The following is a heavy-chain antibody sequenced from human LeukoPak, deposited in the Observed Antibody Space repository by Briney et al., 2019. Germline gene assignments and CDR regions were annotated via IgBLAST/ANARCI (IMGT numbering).Heavy chain of an antibody. CDR2: MNPNSGNT. D-gene: IGHD2-2*01. J-gene: IGHJ4*02. CDR3: ARGSRIVRTVERPYHLPSYYFDY. CDR1: GYTFTSYD. Sequence: APVKVSCKASGYTFTSYDINWVRQATGQGLEWRGWMNPNSGNTGYAQKFQGRVTITRNTSISTAYMELSSLRSDETAVYYSARGSRIVRTVERPYHLPSYYFDYWGQGTLVTVSS. V-gene: IGHV1-8*03.